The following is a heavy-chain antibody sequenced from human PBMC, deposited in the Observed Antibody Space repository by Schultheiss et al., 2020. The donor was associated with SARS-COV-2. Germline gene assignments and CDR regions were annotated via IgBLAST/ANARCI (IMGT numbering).Heavy chain of an antibody. CDR3: ARAYDSSGYHAFDI. CDR1: GYSFIDYY. CDR2: VNPNSGGT. Sequence: ASVKVSCKASGYSFIDYYIHWVRQAPGQGLEWMGCVNPNSGGTNYAQKFQGRVTMTRDTSISTAYMELSRLRSDDTAVYYCARAYDSSGYHAFDIWGQGTMVTVSS. D-gene: IGHD3-22*01. J-gene: IGHJ3*02. V-gene: IGHV1-2*02.